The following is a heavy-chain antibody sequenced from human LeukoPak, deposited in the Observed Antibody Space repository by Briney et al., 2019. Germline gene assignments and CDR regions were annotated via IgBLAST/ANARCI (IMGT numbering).Heavy chain of an antibody. CDR3: SREYSSSSMYFQH. V-gene: IGHV3-15*01. CDR2: IKSKTDGGTT. Sequence: GGSLRLSCTASGFTFSSYSMNWVRQAPGKGLEWVGRIKSKTDGGTTDYAAPVKGRFTISRDDSKNTLYLQMNSLKTEDTAVYYCSREYSSSSMYFQHWGQGTLVTVSS. D-gene: IGHD6-6*01. CDR1: GFTFSSYS. J-gene: IGHJ1*01.